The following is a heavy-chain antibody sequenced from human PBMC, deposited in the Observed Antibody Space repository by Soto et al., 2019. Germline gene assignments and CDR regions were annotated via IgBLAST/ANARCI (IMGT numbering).Heavy chain of an antibody. CDR3: ATIIIRGTLHTDFDP. Sequence: XGTLSLPCSVSGGSVGSVENYWACIRQAPGKVLEWIGSVYYVGSPFYNPSLKSRVTMSIDTTKNQFSLNLTSVTATDTAVYYCATIIIRGTLHTDFDPRGQRISVTVSS. J-gene: IGHJ5*02. CDR1: GGSVGSVENY. D-gene: IGHD4-4*01. V-gene: IGHV4-39*01. CDR2: VYYVGSP.